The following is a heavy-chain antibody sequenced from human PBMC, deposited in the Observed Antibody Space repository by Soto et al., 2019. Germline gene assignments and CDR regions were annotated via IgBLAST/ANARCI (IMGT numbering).Heavy chain of an antibody. J-gene: IGHJ4*02. V-gene: IGHV1-2*04. D-gene: IGHD1-26*01. CDR3: ARDPGVGATAHFDY. CDR2: INPNSGGT. Sequence: ASVKVSCKASGYTFTGYYMHWVRQAPGQGLEWMGWINPNSGGTNYAQKFQGWVTMTRDTSISTAYMELSRLRSDDTAVYYCARDPGVGATAHFDYWGQGTLVTVSS. CDR1: GYTFTGYY.